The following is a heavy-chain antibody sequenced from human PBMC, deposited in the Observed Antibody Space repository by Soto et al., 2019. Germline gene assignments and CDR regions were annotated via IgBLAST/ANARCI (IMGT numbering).Heavy chain of an antibody. CDR3: ARGLPTYASSGHNWFDP. V-gene: IGHV4-34*01. CDR2: INHSGST. CDR1: GGSFSGYY. D-gene: IGHD3-22*01. Sequence: QVQLQQWGAGLLKPSETLSLTCAVYGGSFSGYYWSWIRQPPGKGLEWIGEINHSGSTNYNPSLKSRVTISVYPSKKQFSLRLRSVTAADTAVYYCARGLPTYASSGHNWFDPWGQGTLVTVSS. J-gene: IGHJ5*02.